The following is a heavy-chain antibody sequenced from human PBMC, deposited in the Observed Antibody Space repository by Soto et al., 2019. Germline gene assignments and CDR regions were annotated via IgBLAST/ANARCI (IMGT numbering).Heavy chain of an antibody. CDR1: GFTFSNFW. CDR2: IMQDGSER. CDR3: ARGAMAAAGILDS. Sequence: GGSLRLSCAASGFTFSNFWMNWVRQAPGKGLEWVANIMQDGSERYYVDSVKGRFTISRDNAQNSLYLQMSSLGVEDTAVYYCARGAMAAAGILDSWGQGTLVTVSS. D-gene: IGHD6-13*01. J-gene: IGHJ4*02. V-gene: IGHV3-7*05.